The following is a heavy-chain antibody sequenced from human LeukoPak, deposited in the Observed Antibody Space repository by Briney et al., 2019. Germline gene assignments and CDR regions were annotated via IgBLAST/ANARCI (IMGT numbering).Heavy chain of an antibody. J-gene: IGHJ3*02. V-gene: IGHV3-23*01. CDR2: ISGSGGST. CDR1: GFTFSSYA. CDR3: AIKGLLQPNGNAFDI. Sequence: SGGSLRLSCSVSGFTFSSYAMHWVRQAPGKGLEWVSAISGSGGSTYSADSVKGRFTISRDNSKNTLYLQMNSLRAEDTAVYYCAIKGLLQPNGNAFDIWGQGTMVTVSS. D-gene: IGHD3-22*01.